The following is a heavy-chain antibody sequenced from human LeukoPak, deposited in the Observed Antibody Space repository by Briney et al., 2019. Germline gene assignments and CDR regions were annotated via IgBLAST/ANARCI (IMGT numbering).Heavy chain of an antibody. Sequence: GASVKVSCKASGYTFTGYYLHWVRQAPGQGPEWMGWINPKSGVTNYAQKFQGRVTMTSDTSISTAYMNFSRLRSDDTAMYYCARDLGVAVRPFSLFCWGQGTLVTVSS. CDR3: ARDLGVAVRPFSLFC. CDR2: INPKSGVT. CDR1: GYTFTGYY. J-gene: IGHJ4*02. D-gene: IGHD6-6*01. V-gene: IGHV1-2*02.